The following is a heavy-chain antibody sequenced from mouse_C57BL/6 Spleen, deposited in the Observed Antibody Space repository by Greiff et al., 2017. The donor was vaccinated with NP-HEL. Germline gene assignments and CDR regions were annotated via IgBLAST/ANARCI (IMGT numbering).Heavy chain of an antibody. Sequence: VQLQQSGAELARPGASVKLSCKASGYTFTSYGISWVKQRTGQGLEWIGEIYPRSGNTYYNEKFKGKATLTADKSSSTAYMELRLLTSDDSAVYFCEETDGYFFAYWGQGTLVTVSA. J-gene: IGHJ3*01. D-gene: IGHD2-3*01. V-gene: IGHV1-81*01. CDR3: EETDGYFFAY. CDR1: GYTFTSYG. CDR2: IYPRSGNT.